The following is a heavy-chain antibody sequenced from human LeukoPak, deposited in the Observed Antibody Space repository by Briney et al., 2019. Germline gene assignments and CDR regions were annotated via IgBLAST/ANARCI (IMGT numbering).Heavy chain of an antibody. CDR3: ARGGRNPYGSGSYSPPHNWFDP. J-gene: IGHJ5*02. D-gene: IGHD3-10*01. Sequence: ASVKVSCKASGYTFTSYYLHWVRQAPGQGLEWMGLINPGGGSTSYAQKFQGRVTITADESTSTAYMELSSLRSEDTAVYYCARGGRNPYGSGSYSPPHNWFDPWGQGTLVTVSS. CDR1: GYTFTSYY. V-gene: IGHV1-46*01. CDR2: INPGGGST.